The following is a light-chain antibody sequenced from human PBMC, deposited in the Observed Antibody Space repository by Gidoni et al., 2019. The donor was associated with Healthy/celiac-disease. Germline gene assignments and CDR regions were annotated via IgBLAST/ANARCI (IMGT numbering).Light chain of an antibody. J-gene: IGKJ4*01. Sequence: DIQMTQSPSTLSASVGDRVTITCRASQSISSWLAWYQQKPGKAPKLLIYKASSLESGVPSRFSGSGSGTEFTLTISSLQPDDFATYYCQQYNSYWLTFGGXTKVEIK. CDR2: KAS. V-gene: IGKV1-5*03. CDR3: QQYNSYWLT. CDR1: QSISSW.